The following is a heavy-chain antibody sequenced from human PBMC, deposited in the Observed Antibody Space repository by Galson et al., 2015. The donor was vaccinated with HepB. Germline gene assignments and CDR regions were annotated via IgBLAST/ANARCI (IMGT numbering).Heavy chain of an antibody. Sequence: LSPTCTVTGGPISPHYWGWIRQPPGKGLEWIGYISYSGTTKYNPTLNSRLTISIDTSKNLLFLNLSSVTVPDTAVYYCAKSSGSRFGPWGQGTLVTVSS. D-gene: IGHD1-26*01. V-gene: IGHV4-59*11. CDR1: GGPISPHY. J-gene: IGHJ5*02. CDR2: ISYSGTT. CDR3: AKSSGSRFGP.